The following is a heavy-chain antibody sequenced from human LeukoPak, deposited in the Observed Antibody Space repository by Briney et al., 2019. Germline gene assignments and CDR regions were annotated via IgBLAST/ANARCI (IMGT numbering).Heavy chain of an antibody. D-gene: IGHD4-17*01. CDR1: GFTFDDYA. CDR2: ISWNSGSI. V-gene: IGHV3-9*01. CDR3: AKDLQAAYGGAFDI. J-gene: IGHJ3*02. Sequence: GRSLRLSCAASGFTFDDYAMHWVRQAPGKGLEWVSGISWNSGSIGYADSVKGRFTISRDNAKNSLYLQMNSLRAEDTALYYCAKDLQAAYGGAFDIWGQGTMVTVSS.